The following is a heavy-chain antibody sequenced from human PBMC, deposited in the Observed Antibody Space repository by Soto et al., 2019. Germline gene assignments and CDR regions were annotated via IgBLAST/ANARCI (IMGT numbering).Heavy chain of an antibody. CDR2: IGAGIGET. CDR3: AKDNHPEPFLDFYYGMDV. CDR1: GYNFLTFG. V-gene: IGHV1-3*01. Sequence: GASVKVSCKASGYNFLTFGVHWVRQAPGQRLEWMGWIGAGIGETKYSQTFQDRVTISRDTSASTMYMELSSLRSEDTAVYYCAKDNHPEPFLDFYYGMDVWGQGTTVTVSS. J-gene: IGHJ6*02. D-gene: IGHD3-3*02.